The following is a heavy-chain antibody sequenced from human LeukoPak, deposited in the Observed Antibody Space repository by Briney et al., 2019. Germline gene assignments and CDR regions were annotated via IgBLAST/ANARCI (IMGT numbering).Heavy chain of an antibody. CDR1: GFSFSASS. Sequence: GGSLRLSCAASGFSFSASSMSWVRQTPGKGLEWVSSISSSSSYIYYADSVKGRFTISRDNAKNSLYLQMNSLRAEDTAVYYCARGTLPGAYCGGDCYRPSDAFDIWGQGTMVTVSS. V-gene: IGHV3-21*01. D-gene: IGHD2-21*02. CDR3: ARGTLPGAYCGGDCYRPSDAFDI. CDR2: ISSSSSYI. J-gene: IGHJ3*02.